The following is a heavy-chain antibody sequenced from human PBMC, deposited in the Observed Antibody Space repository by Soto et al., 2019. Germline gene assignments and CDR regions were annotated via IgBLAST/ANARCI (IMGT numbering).Heavy chain of an antibody. D-gene: IGHD6-13*01. J-gene: IGHJ5*02. V-gene: IGHV1-69*13. CDR1: GGTFGSYA. Sequence: GASVKVSCKASGGTFGSYAISWVRQAPGQGLEWMGGIIPIFGTANYAQKFQGRVTITADESTSTAYMELSSLRSEDTAVYYCARDSGSSWYANWFDPWGQGTLVTVSS. CDR3: ARDSGSSWYANWFDP. CDR2: IIPIFGTA.